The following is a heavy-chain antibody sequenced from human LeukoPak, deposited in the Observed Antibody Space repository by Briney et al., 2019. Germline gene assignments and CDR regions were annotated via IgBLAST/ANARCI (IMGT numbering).Heavy chain of an antibody. Sequence: GGSLRLSCAASGFTFSDYSINWVRQAPGKGLEWVSCIGSRSSYIYYAGSVKGRFTISRDNAKNSLYLQMNSLRAEDTALYYCARPLYSSGSSSFDDWGQGTLVTVSS. V-gene: IGHV3-21*01. J-gene: IGHJ4*02. CDR2: IGSRSSYI. CDR3: ARPLYSSGSSSFDD. D-gene: IGHD3-10*01. CDR1: GFTFSDYS.